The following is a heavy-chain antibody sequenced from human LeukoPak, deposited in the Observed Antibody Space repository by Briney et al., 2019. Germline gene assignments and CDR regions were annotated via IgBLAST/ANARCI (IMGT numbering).Heavy chain of an antibody. CDR2: IYTSGST. Sequence: SETLSLTCTVSGGSMSSYYWSWIRQPAGKGLEWIGRIYTSGSTNYNPSLKSRVTMSIDTSNNQFSLKLSSVTAADTAVYYCARGKTGSYYSRSYYMDVWGKGTTVTISS. V-gene: IGHV4-4*07. CDR3: ARGKTGSYYSRSYYMDV. J-gene: IGHJ6*03. D-gene: IGHD3-10*01. CDR1: GGSMSSYY.